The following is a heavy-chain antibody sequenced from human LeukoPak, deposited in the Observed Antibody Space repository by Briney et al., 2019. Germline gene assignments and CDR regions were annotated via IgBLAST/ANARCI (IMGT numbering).Heavy chain of an antibody. Sequence: GESLKISCKGSGYSFTSYWIGWVRQMPGEGLEWMGIIYPGDSDTRYSPSLQGQVTISADKSISTAYLQWSSLKASDTAMYYCARIAYCGGDCYSDAFDIWGQGTMVTVSS. CDR3: ARIAYCGGDCYSDAFDI. CDR2: IYPGDSDT. D-gene: IGHD2-21*02. V-gene: IGHV5-51*01. J-gene: IGHJ3*02. CDR1: GYSFTSYW.